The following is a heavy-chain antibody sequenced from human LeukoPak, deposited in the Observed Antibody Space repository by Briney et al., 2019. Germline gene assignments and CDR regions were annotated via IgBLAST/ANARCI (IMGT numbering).Heavy chain of an antibody. Sequence: SETLSLTCTVSGGSISGYYWSWIRQPPGKGLEWIGYIYYSGSTNYNPSLKSRVTISVDTSKNQFSLKLSSVTAADTAVYYCARLGYCSGGSCYGSWFDPWGQGTLVTVSS. V-gene: IGHV4-59*08. CDR2: IYYSGST. CDR3: ARLGYCSGGSCYGSWFDP. D-gene: IGHD2-15*01. J-gene: IGHJ5*02. CDR1: GGSISGYY.